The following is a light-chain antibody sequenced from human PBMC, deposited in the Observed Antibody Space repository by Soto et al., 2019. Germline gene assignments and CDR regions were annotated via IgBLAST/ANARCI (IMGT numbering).Light chain of an antibody. CDR1: QSINDK. CDR3: QQYNYWPAT. Sequence: ETVMTQSPATLSLSPGERATFSCRASQSINDKVAWYQHKPGQGPRLLIYGASTRATGLPARFSGSGSGTDFTLTISRLESEDFAVYYCQQYNYWPATFGQGTKVEVQ. J-gene: IGKJ1*01. V-gene: IGKV3-15*01. CDR2: GAS.